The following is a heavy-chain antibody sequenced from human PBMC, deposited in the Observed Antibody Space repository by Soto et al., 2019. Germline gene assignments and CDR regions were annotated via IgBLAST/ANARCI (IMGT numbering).Heavy chain of an antibody. Sequence: GGSLRLSCAASGFTVSSNYMSWVRQAPGKGLEWVSVIYSGGSTYYADSVKGRFTISRDNSKNTLYLQMNSLRAEDTAVYYCARAGTPSGYDYVDYWGQGGLVTVSS. J-gene: IGHJ4*02. CDR3: ARAGTPSGYDYVDY. CDR1: GFTVSSNY. CDR2: IYSGGST. D-gene: IGHD5-12*01. V-gene: IGHV3-66*01.